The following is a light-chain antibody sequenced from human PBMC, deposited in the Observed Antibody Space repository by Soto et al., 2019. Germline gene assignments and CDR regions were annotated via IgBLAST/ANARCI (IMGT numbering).Light chain of an antibody. CDR2: GAS. J-gene: IGKJ4*01. CDR1: QSVTSSY. CDR3: QQYSSSPLT. V-gene: IGKV3-20*01. Sequence: EIVLTQSPGTLSLSPGERATLSCRASQSVTSSYLAWFQQKPGQAPRLLIYGASSRATGIPDRFSGSGSGTDFTLTISRLEPADFAVYFCQQYSSSPLTFGGGTKVEIK.